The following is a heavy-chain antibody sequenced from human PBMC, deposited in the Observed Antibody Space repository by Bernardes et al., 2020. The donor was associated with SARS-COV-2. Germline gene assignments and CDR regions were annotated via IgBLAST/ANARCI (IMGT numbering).Heavy chain of an antibody. D-gene: IGHD2-2*02. CDR1: GGSISSGGYY. V-gene: IGHV4-31*03. CDR2: IYYSGST. J-gene: IGHJ3*02. Sequence: SLTCTVSGGSISSGGYYWSWIRQHPGKGLEWIGYIYYSGSTYYNPSLKSRVTISVDTSKNQFSLKLSSVTAADTAVYYCARVNIVVVPAAIQGAFDIWGQGTMVTVSS. CDR3: ARVNIVVVPAAIQGAFDI.